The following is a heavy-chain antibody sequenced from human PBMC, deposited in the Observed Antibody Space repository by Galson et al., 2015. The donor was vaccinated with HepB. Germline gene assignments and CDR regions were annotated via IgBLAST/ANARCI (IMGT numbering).Heavy chain of an antibody. J-gene: IGHJ4*02. V-gene: IGHV3-7*01. D-gene: IGHD6-13*01. CDR2: IKEDGSEK. CDR3: ARWSYSSGWSVDY. Sequence: SLRLSCAASGFSFSDHWMSWVRQAPGKGLEWVASIKEDGSEKQYVGSVNGRFTISKDNAMSSLSLRMNSLRAEDTAVYYCARWSYSSGWSVDYWGQGTLVTVSS. CDR1: GFSFSDHW.